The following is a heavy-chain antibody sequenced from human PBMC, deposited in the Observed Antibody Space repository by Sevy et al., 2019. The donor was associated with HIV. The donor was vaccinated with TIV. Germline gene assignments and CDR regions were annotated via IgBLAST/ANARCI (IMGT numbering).Heavy chain of an antibody. CDR3: ARDHITMIVVVTPNWYFDL. CDR1: GFTFSSYE. J-gene: IGHJ2*01. Sequence: GGSLRLSCAASGFTFSSYEMNWVRQAPGKGLEWVSYISSSGSTIYYADSVKDRFTISRDNAKNSLYLQMNSLRAEDTAVYYCARDHITMIVVVTPNWYFDLWGRGTLVTVSS. D-gene: IGHD3-22*01. CDR2: ISSSGSTI. V-gene: IGHV3-48*03.